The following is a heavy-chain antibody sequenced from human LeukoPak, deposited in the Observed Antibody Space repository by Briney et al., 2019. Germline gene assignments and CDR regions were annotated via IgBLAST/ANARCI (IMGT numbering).Heavy chain of an antibody. V-gene: IGHV4-59*12. CDR2: IYYSGST. Sequence: SETLSLTCTVSGGSISSYYWSWIRQPPGKGLEWIGYIYYSGSTNYNPSLKSRVTISVDRSKNQFSLKLSSVTAADTAMYYCARAYITTRAPYYFDYWGQGTLVTVSS. CDR1: GGSISSYY. J-gene: IGHJ4*02. CDR3: ARAYITTRAPYYFDY. D-gene: IGHD1-1*01.